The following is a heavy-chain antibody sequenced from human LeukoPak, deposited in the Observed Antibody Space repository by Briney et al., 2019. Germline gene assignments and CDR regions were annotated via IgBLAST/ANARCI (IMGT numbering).Heavy chain of an antibody. V-gene: IGHV4-30-4*08. CDR3: ARDLGVAVADYYFDY. Sequence: SETLSLTCTVSGGSISSGDYYWSWICQPPGKGLEWIGYIYYSGSTYYNPSLKSRVTISVDTSKNQFSLKLSSVTAADTAVYYCARDLGVAVADYYFDYWGQGTLVTVSS. D-gene: IGHD6-19*01. CDR2: IYYSGST. CDR1: GGSISSGDYY. J-gene: IGHJ4*02.